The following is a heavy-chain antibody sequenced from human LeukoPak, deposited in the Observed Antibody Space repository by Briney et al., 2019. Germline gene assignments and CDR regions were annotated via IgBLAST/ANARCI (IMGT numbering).Heavy chain of an antibody. CDR2: FDPEDGET. Sequence: ASVKVSCKVFGYTLTELSMHWVRQAPGKGLEWMGGFDPEDGETIYAQKFQGRVTMTEDTSTDTAYMELSSLRSEDTAVYYCATGGHRGEPSSYYDILTGYYNDGGDFDYWGQGTLVTVSS. CDR3: ATGGHRGEPSSYYDILTGYYNDGGDFDY. D-gene: IGHD3-9*01. V-gene: IGHV1-24*01. CDR1: GYTLTELS. J-gene: IGHJ4*02.